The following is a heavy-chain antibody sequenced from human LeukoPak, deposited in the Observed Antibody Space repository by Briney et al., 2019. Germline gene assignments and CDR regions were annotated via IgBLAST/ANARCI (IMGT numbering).Heavy chain of an antibody. CDR1: GFTFAEYG. Sequence: GGSLRLSCAASGFTFAEYGMSCVRHALGTGLEWGSGINWNGGSTGYADSVKGRFTISRDNAKSTLSLQMNRLRAEDTAVYYCARETNYYDSRRDYYYYIDVWGKGTTVTISS. V-gene: IGHV3-20*04. CDR2: INWNGGST. J-gene: IGHJ6*03. CDR3: ARETNYYDSRRDYYYYIDV. D-gene: IGHD3-22*01.